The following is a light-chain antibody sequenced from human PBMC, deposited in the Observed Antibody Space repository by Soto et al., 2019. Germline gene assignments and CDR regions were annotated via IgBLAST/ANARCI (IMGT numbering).Light chain of an antibody. V-gene: IGKV1-5*03. Sequence: DIQMTQSPSTLSASVGDRVTITCRASQSISSWLAWYQQKPGKAPKLLIYKASSLESGVPSRFSGSGSGTEFTLTISSLQPDDFAPNYCQQYNSYSGAFGQGTKVEIK. CDR1: QSISSW. CDR2: KAS. J-gene: IGKJ1*01. CDR3: QQYNSYSGA.